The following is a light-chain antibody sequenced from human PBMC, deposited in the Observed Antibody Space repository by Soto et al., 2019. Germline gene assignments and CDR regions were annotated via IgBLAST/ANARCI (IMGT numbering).Light chain of an antibody. J-gene: IGLJ2*01. CDR3: CSYAGTYTP. CDR1: SSDVGAYNY. V-gene: IGLV2-11*01. CDR2: DVS. Sequence: QSVLTQPRSVSGSPGQSVTISCTGTSSDVGAYNYVSWYQQHPGKAPKLMIYDVSKRPSGVPDRFSGSKSGNTASLTISGLQAEDEADYYCCSYAGTYTPFGGGTKLTVL.